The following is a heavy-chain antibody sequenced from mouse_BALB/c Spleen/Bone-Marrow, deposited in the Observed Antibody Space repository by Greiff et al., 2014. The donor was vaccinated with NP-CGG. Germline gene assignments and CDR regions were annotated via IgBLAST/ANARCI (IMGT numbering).Heavy chain of an antibody. CDR2: IYPYNGCT. Sequence: TITCKASGYTLTDYNMHWGKQSHGKSLGWLGYIYPYNGCTGYNQKFKSKATLTVDNSYSTAYMELRSMTSEDSAVYYCARSKGGNYYAMDYWGQGTSVTVSS. CDR3: ARSKGGNYYAMDY. CDR1: GYTLTDYN. J-gene: IGHJ4*01. V-gene: IGHV1S29*02. D-gene: IGHD1-1*02.